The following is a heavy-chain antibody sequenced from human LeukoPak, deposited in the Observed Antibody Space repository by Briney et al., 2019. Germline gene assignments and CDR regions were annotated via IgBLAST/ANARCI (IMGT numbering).Heavy chain of an antibody. CDR1: GFTFSSYS. Sequence: PGGSLRLSCAASGFTFSSYSMNWVRQAPGKGLEWVSSISSSSSYIYYADSVKGRFTISRDNAKNSLYLQMNSLRAEDTAVYYCARGQGGSSWYHPRSPFDYWGQGTLVTVSS. CDR3: ARGQGGSSWYHPRSPFDY. J-gene: IGHJ4*02. D-gene: IGHD6-13*01. V-gene: IGHV3-21*01. CDR2: ISSSSSYI.